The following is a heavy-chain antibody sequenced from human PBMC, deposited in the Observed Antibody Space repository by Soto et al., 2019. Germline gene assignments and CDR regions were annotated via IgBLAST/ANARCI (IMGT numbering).Heavy chain of an antibody. V-gene: IGHV4-31*03. CDR1: GDSINSDSVY. CDR3: ARERQVGPSSGRFDP. J-gene: IGHJ5*02. CDR2: ITYNGRT. Sequence: QVHLQESGPGLVKPSQTLSLTCSVNGDSINSDSVYWSWIRQSPGKGLEYIGYITYNGRTFYNPSLKSRVTMSVDTPKNQFSLEVRSVTDADTAVYYCARERQVGPSSGRFDPWGQGTLVTVST.